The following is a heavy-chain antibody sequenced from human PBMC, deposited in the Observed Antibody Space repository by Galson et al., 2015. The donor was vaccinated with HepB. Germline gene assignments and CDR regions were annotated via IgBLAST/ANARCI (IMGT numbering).Heavy chain of an antibody. CDR1: GFTFSSYA. D-gene: IGHD5-18*01. V-gene: IGHV3-23*01. CDR3: AKDLGYSYGHWYFDL. Sequence: SLRLSCAASGFTFSSYAMSWVRQAPGKGLEWVSAISGSGGSTYYADSVRGRFTISRDNSKNTLYLQMNSLRAEDTAVYYCAKDLGYSYGHWYFDLWGRGTLVTVSS. J-gene: IGHJ2*01. CDR2: ISGSGGST.